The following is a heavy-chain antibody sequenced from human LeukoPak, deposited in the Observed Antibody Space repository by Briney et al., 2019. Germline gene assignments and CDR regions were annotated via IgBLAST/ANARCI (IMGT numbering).Heavy chain of an antibody. V-gene: IGHV4-61*08. CDR3: ARAPVRGGIDY. Sequence: SETLSLTCTVSGGSISSGGYYWSWIRQPPGKGLEWIGEIYHSGSTNYNPSLKSRVTISVDKSKNQFSLKLSSVTAADTAVYYCARAPVRGGIDYWGQGTLVTVSS. D-gene: IGHD3-10*01. CDR1: GGSISSGGYY. CDR2: IYHSGST. J-gene: IGHJ4*02.